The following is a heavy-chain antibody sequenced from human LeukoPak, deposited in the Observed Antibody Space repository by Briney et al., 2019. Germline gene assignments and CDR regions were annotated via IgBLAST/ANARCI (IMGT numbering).Heavy chain of an antibody. V-gene: IGHV3-7*01. J-gene: IGHJ1*01. CDR2: TKQDGNDI. CDR3: VICYYNSGGCQH. D-gene: IGHD3-22*01. CDR1: EFAFSNSH. Sequence: GGSLRLSCAASEFAFSNSHVNWVRQAAGEGLEWVANTKQDGNDINYVDSVKGRFTISRDDSKNSLYLQMNILRADDTAVYFCVICYYNSGGCQHWGQGTLVTVSS.